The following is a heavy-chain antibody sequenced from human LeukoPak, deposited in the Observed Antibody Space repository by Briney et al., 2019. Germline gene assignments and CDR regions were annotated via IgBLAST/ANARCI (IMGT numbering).Heavy chain of an antibody. J-gene: IGHJ4*02. CDR2: ISTDGYTT. CDR3: VVGGSPGY. Sequence: GGSLRLSCAASGLAFSAYKMHWVRQAPRKGLVWVSRISTDGYTTDYADFVQGRLTASRDNTKNTWSLEMNSLRAEDTAVYYCVVGGSPGYWGQGTLVTVSS. CDR1: GLAFSAYK. V-gene: IGHV3-74*01. D-gene: IGHD2-15*01.